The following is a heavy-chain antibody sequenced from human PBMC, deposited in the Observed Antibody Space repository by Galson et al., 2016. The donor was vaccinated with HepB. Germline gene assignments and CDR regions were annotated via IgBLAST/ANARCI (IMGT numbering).Heavy chain of an antibody. J-gene: IGHJ4*02. Sequence: SLRLSCAASGFTFSDWDFHWVRQAPGKGLEWLANIKQDGSEKYYVDSVRGRFTISRDNAMNSLYLHMSSLRAEDTALYYCTRTISATAGIDWGQGTLVTVSS. CDR3: TRTISATAGID. CDR2: IKQDGSEK. D-gene: IGHD6-13*01. CDR1: GFTFSDWD. V-gene: IGHV3-7*04.